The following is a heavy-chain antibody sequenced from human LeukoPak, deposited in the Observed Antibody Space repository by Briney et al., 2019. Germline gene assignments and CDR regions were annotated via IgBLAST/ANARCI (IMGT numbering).Heavy chain of an antibody. CDR1: GFTVSSNY. V-gene: IGHV3-11*01. Sequence: GGSLRLSCAASGFTVSSNYISWVRQAPGKGLEWVSYISSSGSTIYYADSVKGRFTISRDNAKNSLYLQMNSLRAEDTAVYYCARARGHGSSWAIYYYYGMDVWGQGTTVTVSS. J-gene: IGHJ6*02. CDR2: ISSSGSTI. D-gene: IGHD6-13*01. CDR3: ARARGHGSSWAIYYYYGMDV.